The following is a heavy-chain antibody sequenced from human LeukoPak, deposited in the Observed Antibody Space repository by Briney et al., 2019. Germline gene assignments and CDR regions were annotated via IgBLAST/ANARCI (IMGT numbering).Heavy chain of an antibody. Sequence: GASVKVSCKASGGTFSSYAISWVRQAPGQGLEWMGGIIPIFGTANYAQKFQGRVTITADESTSTAYMELSSLRSEDTAVYYCARDTTALTGLFDYWGQGTLVTVSS. J-gene: IGHJ4*02. CDR1: GGTFSSYA. CDR3: ARDTTALTGLFDY. D-gene: IGHD7-27*01. CDR2: IIPIFGTA. V-gene: IGHV1-69*13.